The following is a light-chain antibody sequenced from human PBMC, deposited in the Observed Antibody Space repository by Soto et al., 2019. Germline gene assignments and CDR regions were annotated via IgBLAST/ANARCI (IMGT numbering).Light chain of an antibody. CDR1: SGDVGYYNL. Sequence: QSALTQPASVSGSPGQSITISCTGTSGDVGYYNLVSWYQQHPGKAPKLMIYEGSKRPSGVSNRFSGSKSSNTASLTISGLQAEDEADYYCCSYADSSSFVVFGGGTKLTVL. CDR2: EGS. CDR3: CSYADSSSFVV. V-gene: IGLV2-23*01. J-gene: IGLJ2*01.